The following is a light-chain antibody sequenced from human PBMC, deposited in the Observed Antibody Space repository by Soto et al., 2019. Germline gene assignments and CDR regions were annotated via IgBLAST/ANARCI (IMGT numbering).Light chain of an antibody. J-gene: IGKJ2*01. V-gene: IGKV3-20*01. CDR2: GAS. Sequence: EIVLTQSPGTLSLSPGERATLSCRASQSVSSSYLAWYQQKPGQSPRLLIYGASSRAIDIPDRFSGSGSGPDFTLTIGRLEPEDSAVYYCQQYGSSYTFGQGTKLEIK. CDR1: QSVSSSY. CDR3: QQYGSSYT.